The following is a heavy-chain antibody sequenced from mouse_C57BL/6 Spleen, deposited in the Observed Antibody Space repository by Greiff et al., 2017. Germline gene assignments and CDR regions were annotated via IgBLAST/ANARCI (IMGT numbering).Heavy chain of an antibody. D-gene: IGHD4-1*01. Sequence: VHLQQSGAELARPGASVKLSCKASGYTFTSYGISWVKQRTGQGLEWIGEIFPRSGNTYYNEKFQGKATLTADKSSSTAYMELRGLTSEDSAVYVCAREGPLTGTPCDYWGQGTTLTVSS. CDR1: GYTFTSYG. J-gene: IGHJ2*01. CDR3: AREGPLTGTPCDY. V-gene: IGHV1-81*01. CDR2: IFPRSGNT.